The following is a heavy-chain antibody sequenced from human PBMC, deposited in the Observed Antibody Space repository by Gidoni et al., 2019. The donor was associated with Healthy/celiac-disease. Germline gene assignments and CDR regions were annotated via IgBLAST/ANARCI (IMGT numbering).Heavy chain of an antibody. J-gene: IGHJ6*02. CDR3: AKDLAYENYYGMDV. V-gene: IGHV3-9*01. D-gene: IGHD5-12*01. Sequence: EVQLVESGGDLVQPGRSLRLSCAASGVTLDDYAMHWVRQAPGKGMEWVSGISWNIGSIGYADHVKGRFAISRDNAKNSLYLQMNSLRAEDTALYYCAKDLAYENYYGMDVWGQGTTVTVSS. CDR2: ISWNIGSI. CDR1: GVTLDDYA.